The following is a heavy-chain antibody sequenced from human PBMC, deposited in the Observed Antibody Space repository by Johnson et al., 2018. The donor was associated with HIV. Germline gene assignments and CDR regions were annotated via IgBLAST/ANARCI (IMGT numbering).Heavy chain of an antibody. J-gene: IGHJ3*02. V-gene: IGHV3-7*02. D-gene: IGHD6-6*01. Sequence: VQLVESGGGLVQPGGSLRLSCAASGFTFSDHYMDWVRQAPGKGLEWVANIKQDGSEKYYVDSVKGRFTISRDNAKNSLYLQMNSLRAEDTAVYYCATLEYSSSPGGYGAFDIWGQGTMVTVSS. CDR2: IKQDGSEK. CDR3: ATLEYSSSPGGYGAFDI. CDR1: GFTFSDHY.